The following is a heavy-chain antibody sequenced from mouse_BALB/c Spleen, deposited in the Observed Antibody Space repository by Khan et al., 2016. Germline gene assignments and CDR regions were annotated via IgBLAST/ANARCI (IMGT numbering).Heavy chain of an antibody. Sequence: VQLQQSGTVLARPGASVKMSCKASGYTFTSYWMHWVKQRPGQGLEWIGAIYPGNSDTSYNQKFKGKAKLTAVTSTSTAYMELSSLTNEDSAVYYCTGPTVEVFAYWGQGTLVTVSA. CDR3: TGPTVEVFAY. D-gene: IGHD1-1*01. CDR1: GYTFTSYW. J-gene: IGHJ3*01. V-gene: IGHV1-5*01. CDR2: IYPGNSDT.